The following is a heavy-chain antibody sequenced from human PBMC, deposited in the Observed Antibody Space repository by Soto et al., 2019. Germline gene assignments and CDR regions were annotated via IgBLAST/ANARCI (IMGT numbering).Heavy chain of an antibody. CDR1: GGSFSGYY. D-gene: IGHD1-1*01. V-gene: IGHV4-34*01. J-gene: IGHJ4*02. Sequence: SETLSLTCAVYGGSFSGYYWSWIRQPPGKGLEWIGEINHSGSTNYNPSLKSRVTISVDTSKNQFSLKLSSVTAADTAVYYCARGRTGTTFDYWGQGTLVTVSS. CDR3: ARGRTGTTFDY. CDR2: INHSGST.